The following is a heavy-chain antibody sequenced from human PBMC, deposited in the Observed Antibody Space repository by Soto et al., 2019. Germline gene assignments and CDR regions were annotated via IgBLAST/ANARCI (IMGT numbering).Heavy chain of an antibody. CDR2: SFYSGIT. CDR1: GDSINSGDYY. CDR3: ARWSGVGVAGMDV. V-gene: IGHV4-30-4*01. D-gene: IGHD3-10*01. Sequence: QVQLQESGPRLVKPLQTLSLTCTVSGDSINSGDYYWSWIRQPPGRGLEWVGYSFYSGITDYNPSLKGQMTISMDTSKNQFSLRLTSGPAADTAVYFCARWSGVGVAGMDVWGQGTTVSVSS. J-gene: IGHJ6*02.